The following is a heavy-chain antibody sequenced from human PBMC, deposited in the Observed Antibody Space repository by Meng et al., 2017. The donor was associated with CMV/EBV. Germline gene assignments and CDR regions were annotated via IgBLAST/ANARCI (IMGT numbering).Heavy chain of an antibody. CDR3: ASEVGATTAFDY. Sequence: ALSGGSISSSNWWGWVRQPPGKGLEWIGEIYHSGSTNYNPSLKSRVTISVDKSKNQFSLKLSSVTAADTAVYYCASEVGATTAFDYWGQGTLVTVSS. J-gene: IGHJ4*02. CDR2: IYHSGST. V-gene: IGHV4-4*02. CDR1: GGSISSSNW. D-gene: IGHD1-26*01.